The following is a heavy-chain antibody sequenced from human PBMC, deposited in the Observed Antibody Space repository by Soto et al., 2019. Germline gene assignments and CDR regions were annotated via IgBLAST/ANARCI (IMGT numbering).Heavy chain of an antibody. V-gene: IGHV4-59*01. J-gene: IGHJ3*02. CDR3: ARSGSSSSGAAFER. CDR1: GGSISSYY. CDR2: IYYSGST. D-gene: IGHD6-6*01. Sequence: SETLSLTCTVSGGSISSYYWSWIRQPPGKGLEWIGYIYYSGSTNYNPSLKSRVTISVDTSKNQFSLKLSSVTAADTAVYYCARSGSSSSGAAFERWGQGTMVTV.